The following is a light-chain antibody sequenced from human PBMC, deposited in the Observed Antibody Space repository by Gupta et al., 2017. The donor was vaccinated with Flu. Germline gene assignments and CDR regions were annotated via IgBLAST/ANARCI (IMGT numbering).Light chain of an antibody. CDR2: QDT. Sequence: SYELTQPSSVSVSPGQTASITCSGANLGDKYASWYKQKPGQSPVLVIYQDTKRPSGIPERLSGSNSGNTATLTISGTQAMDEDDYYCQAWDRNTVVFGGGTKLTVL. CDR1: NLGDKY. CDR3: QAWDRNTVV. V-gene: IGLV3-1*01. J-gene: IGLJ3*02.